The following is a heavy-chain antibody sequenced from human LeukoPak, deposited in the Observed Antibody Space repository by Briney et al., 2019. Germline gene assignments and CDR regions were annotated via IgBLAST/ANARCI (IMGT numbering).Heavy chain of an antibody. Sequence: GGSLRLSCAASGFTFSSYGMHWVRQAPGKGLEWVAVISYDGSNKYYADSVKGRFTISRDNSKNTLYLQMNSLRAEDTAVYYCANTRTTGTPYYFDYWGQGTLVTVSS. J-gene: IGHJ4*02. CDR2: ISYDGSNK. CDR1: GFTFSSYG. CDR3: ANTRTTGTPYYFDY. V-gene: IGHV3-30*18. D-gene: IGHD1-1*01.